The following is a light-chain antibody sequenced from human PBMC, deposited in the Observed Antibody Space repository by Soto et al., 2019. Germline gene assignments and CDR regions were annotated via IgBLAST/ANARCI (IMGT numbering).Light chain of an antibody. CDR3: QQYYSTPIT. CDR2: DAS. Sequence: DIQMTQSPSTLSASVGDRVTITCRASQPISSWLAWYHQKPGKAPKLLIYDASNLESGVQSRFSGSGSGTDFTLTIRSLQAEDVAVYYCQQYYSTPITFGQGTRLEI. CDR1: QPISSW. V-gene: IGKV1-5*01. J-gene: IGKJ5*01.